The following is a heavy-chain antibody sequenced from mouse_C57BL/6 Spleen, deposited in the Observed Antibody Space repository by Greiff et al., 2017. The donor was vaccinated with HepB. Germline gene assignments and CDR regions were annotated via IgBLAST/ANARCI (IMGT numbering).Heavy chain of an antibody. V-gene: IGHV1-50*01. D-gene: IGHD1-1*01. CDR2: IDPSDSYT. Sequence: QVQLQQPGAELVKPGASVKLSCKASGYTFTSYWMQWVKQRPGQGLEWIGEIDPSDSYTNYNQKFKGKATLTVDTSSSTAYMQLSSLTSEDSAVYYCARALITTVVGRDAMYYWGQGTSVTVSS. CDR1: GYTFTSYW. J-gene: IGHJ4*01. CDR3: ARALITTVVGRDAMYY.